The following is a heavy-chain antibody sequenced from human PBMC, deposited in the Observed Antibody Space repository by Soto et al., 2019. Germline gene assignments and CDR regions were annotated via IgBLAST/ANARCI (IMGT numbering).Heavy chain of an antibody. Sequence: QVQLVQSGAEVKKPGSSVKVSCKASGGTFSSYAISWVRQAPGQGLEWMGGIIPIFGTANYAQKFQGRVTITADKSTSTAYMELSSLRSEDTAVSYCARYFLGYCSSTSCFSQPYYYYGMDVWGQGTTVTVSS. CDR1: GGTFSSYA. CDR3: ARYFLGYCSSTSCFSQPYYYYGMDV. D-gene: IGHD2-2*01. V-gene: IGHV1-69*06. J-gene: IGHJ6*02. CDR2: IIPIFGTA.